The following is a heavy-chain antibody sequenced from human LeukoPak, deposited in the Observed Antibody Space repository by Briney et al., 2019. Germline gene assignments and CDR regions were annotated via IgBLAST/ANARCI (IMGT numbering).Heavy chain of an antibody. CDR3: ALRSGSYYNYIFHY. V-gene: IGHV4-59*08. CDR1: GGSISSYY. D-gene: IGHD3-10*01. CDR2: IYYSGST. Sequence: SETLSLTCTVSGGSISSYYWSWIRQPPGKGLEWIGYIYYSGSTNYNPSLKSRVTISVDTSKNQFSLKLSSVTAADTAVYYCALRSGSYYNYIFHYWGQGTLVTVSS. J-gene: IGHJ4*02.